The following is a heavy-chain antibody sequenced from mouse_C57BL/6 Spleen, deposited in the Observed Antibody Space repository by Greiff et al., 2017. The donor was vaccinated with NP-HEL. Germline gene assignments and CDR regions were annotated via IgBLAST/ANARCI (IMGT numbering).Heavy chain of an antibody. V-gene: IGHV1-31*01. Sequence: EVKLEESGPELVKPGASVKISCKASGYSFTGYYMHWVKQSHGNILDWIGYIYPYNGVSSYNQKFKGKATLTVDKSSSTAYMELRSLTSEDSAVYYCARPYYDYPYAMDYWGQGTSVTVSS. J-gene: IGHJ4*01. CDR1: GYSFTGYY. CDR2: IYPYNGVS. CDR3: ARPYYDYPYAMDY. D-gene: IGHD2-4*01.